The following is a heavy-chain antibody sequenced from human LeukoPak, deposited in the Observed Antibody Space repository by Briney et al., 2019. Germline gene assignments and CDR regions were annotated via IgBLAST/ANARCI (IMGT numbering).Heavy chain of an antibody. CDR2: INPSGGST. CDR1: GYTFTSYY. V-gene: IGHV1-46*01. D-gene: IGHD3-10*01. Sequence: ASVKVSRKASGYTFTSYYMHWVRQAPGQGLEWMGIINPSGGSTSYAQKFQGRVTMTRDMSTSTVYMELSSLRSEDTAVYYCARVTAVTYYFDYWGQGTLVAVSS. CDR3: ARVTAVTYYFDY. J-gene: IGHJ4*02.